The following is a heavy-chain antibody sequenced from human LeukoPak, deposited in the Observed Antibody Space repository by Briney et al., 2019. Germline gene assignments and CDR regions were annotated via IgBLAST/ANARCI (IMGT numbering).Heavy chain of an antibody. Sequence: SETLSLTCAVYGGSFSGYYWSWIRQPPGKGLEWIGEINRSGSTNYNPSLKSRVTISVDTSKNQFSLKLSSVTAADTAVYYCARALVVVPAARGRDWFDPWGQGTLVTVSS. J-gene: IGHJ5*02. CDR1: GGSFSGYY. V-gene: IGHV4-34*01. CDR2: INRSGST. CDR3: ARALVVVPAARGRDWFDP. D-gene: IGHD2-2*01.